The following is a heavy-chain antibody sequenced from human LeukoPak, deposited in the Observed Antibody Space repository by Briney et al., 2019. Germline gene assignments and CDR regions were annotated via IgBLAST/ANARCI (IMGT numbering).Heavy chain of an antibody. J-gene: IGHJ4*02. D-gene: IGHD3-22*01. V-gene: IGHV1-69*13. CDR3: ARSSYYYDSSGYLYFDY. CDR2: IIPIFGTA. CDR1: GGTFSSYA. Sequence: ASVKVSCKASGGTFSSYAISWVRQAPGQGLEWMGGIIPIFGTANYAQKFQGRVTITADESTSTAYMELSSLRSEDTAVYYCARSSYYYDSSGYLYFDYWGQGTLVTVSS.